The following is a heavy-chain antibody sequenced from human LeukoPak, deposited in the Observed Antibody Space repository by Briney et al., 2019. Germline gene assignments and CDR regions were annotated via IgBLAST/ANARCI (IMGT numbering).Heavy chain of an antibody. J-gene: IGHJ6*02. V-gene: IGHV3-23*01. CDR2: ISGSGGST. D-gene: IGHD3-10*01. CDR1: GFTFSSDA. Sequence: GGSLRLSCAASGFTFSSDAMSWVRQAPGKGLEWVSAISGSGGSTYYADSVKGRFTISRDNSKNTLYLQMNSLRAEDTAVYYCAKGGYGSGSYYNPHYGMDVWGQGTTVTVSS. CDR3: AKGGYGSGSYYNPHYGMDV.